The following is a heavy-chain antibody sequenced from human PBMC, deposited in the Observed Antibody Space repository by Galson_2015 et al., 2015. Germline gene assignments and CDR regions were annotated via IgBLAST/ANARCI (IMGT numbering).Heavy chain of an antibody. Sequence: SLRLSCAASGFTFSNSAMTWVRQAPGTGLEWVAAIGGTGANTYYSDSAKGRFTVSRDNSKNTLFLQMNSLTADDTALYYCARVRGTSWNKGDWLDPWGQGTLVTVSS. D-gene: IGHD1/OR15-1a*01. CDR2: IGGTGANT. CDR1: GFTFSNSA. CDR3: ARVRGTSWNKGDWLDP. J-gene: IGHJ5*02. V-gene: IGHV3-23*01.